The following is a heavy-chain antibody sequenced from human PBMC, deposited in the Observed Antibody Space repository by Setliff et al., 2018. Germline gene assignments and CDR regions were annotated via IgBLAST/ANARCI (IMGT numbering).Heavy chain of an antibody. CDR1: GGSISSSSYY. Sequence: SETLSLTCTVSGGSISSSSYYWGWIRQPPGKGLEWIGSIYYSGSTYYNPSLKSRVTISVDTSKNQFSLKLSSVTAADTAVYYCASRGKQGVLWFGESLGAFDTWGQGTMVTVSS. CDR3: ASRGKQGVLWFGESLGAFDT. J-gene: IGHJ3*02. V-gene: IGHV4-39*01. CDR2: IYYSGST. D-gene: IGHD3-10*01.